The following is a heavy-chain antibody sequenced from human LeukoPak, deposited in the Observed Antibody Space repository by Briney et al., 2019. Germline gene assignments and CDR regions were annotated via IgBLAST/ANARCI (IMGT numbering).Heavy chain of an antibody. V-gene: IGHV1-3*01. CDR1: GYTFASYA. J-gene: IGHJ4*02. CDR2: INAGNGNT. Sequence: GASVTVSCKASGYTFASYAMHWVRQAPGQRLEWMGWINAGNGNTKYSQKFQGRVTITRDTSASTAYMELSSLRSEDTAVYYCARVSANSGFFYYFDYWGQGTLVTVSS. CDR3: ARVSANSGFFYYFDY. D-gene: IGHD1-26*01.